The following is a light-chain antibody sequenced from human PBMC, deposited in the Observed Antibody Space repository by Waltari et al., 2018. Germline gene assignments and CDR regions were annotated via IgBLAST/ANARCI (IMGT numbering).Light chain of an antibody. CDR2: GAS. CDR1: QSVSRA. V-gene: IGKV3-20*01. J-gene: IGKJ1*01. Sequence: DIVLTQSPGTLSLSPGERVTLSCRARQSVSRALAWYQQKPGQAPRLLIYGASSRATGIPDRFSGSGSGKDFSLTISRLEPEDFAVYYCQHYVRLPVTFGQGTKVEIK. CDR3: QHYVRLPVT.